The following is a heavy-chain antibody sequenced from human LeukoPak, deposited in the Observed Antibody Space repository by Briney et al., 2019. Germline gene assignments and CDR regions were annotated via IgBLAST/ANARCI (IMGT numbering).Heavy chain of an antibody. CDR1: GFTFSDYY. CDR2: ISSSGSTI. Sequence: PGGSLRLSCAASGFTFSDYYMSWIRQAPGKGLEWVSYISSSGSTIYYADSVKGRFTISRDNAKNSLYLQMNSLRAEDTAVYYCARAASSGWSYFDFWGQGTLVTVSS. V-gene: IGHV3-11*04. CDR3: ARAASSGWSYFDF. J-gene: IGHJ4*02. D-gene: IGHD6-19*01.